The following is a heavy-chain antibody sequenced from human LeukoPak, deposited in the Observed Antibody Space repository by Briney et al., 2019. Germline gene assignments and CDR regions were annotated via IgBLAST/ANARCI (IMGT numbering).Heavy chain of an antibody. V-gene: IGHV3-30*04. D-gene: IGHD2-21*02. CDR3: ARVGAVVTPNAMFDI. Sequence: GGSLRLSCAASGFTFSSYAMHWVRQAPGKGLEWVAVISYDGSNKYYADSVKGRFTISRDNSKNTLYLQMNSLRAEDTAVYYCARVGAVVTPNAMFDIWGQGTMATVSS. J-gene: IGHJ3*02. CDR2: ISYDGSNK. CDR1: GFTFSSYA.